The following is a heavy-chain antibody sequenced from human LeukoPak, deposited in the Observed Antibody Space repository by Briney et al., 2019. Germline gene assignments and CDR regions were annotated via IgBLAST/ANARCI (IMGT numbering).Heavy chain of an antibody. CDR3: ARGSPTYLDY. Sequence: GGSLRLSCAASGFTVSSNYMTWVRQAPGKGLVWVSRITSDGSSTSHADSVRGRFTISRDNAKNTLYLQMNSLRAEDTAVYYCARGSPTYLDYWGQGTLVTVSS. V-gene: IGHV3-74*01. J-gene: IGHJ4*02. CDR2: ITSDGSST. CDR1: GFTVSSNY.